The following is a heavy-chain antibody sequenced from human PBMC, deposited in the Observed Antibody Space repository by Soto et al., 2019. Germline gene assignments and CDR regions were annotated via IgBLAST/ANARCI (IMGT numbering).Heavy chain of an antibody. D-gene: IGHD2-15*01. J-gene: IGHJ4*02. CDR3: ARKVAATDYFXY. CDR2: INHSGST. Sequence: SETLSLTCAVYGGSFSGYYWSWIRQPPGKGLEWIGEINHSGSTNYNPSLKSRVTISVDTSKNQFSLKLSSVTAADTAVYYCARKVAATDYFXYWGQGTLVXVSS. CDR1: GGSFSGYY. V-gene: IGHV4-34*01.